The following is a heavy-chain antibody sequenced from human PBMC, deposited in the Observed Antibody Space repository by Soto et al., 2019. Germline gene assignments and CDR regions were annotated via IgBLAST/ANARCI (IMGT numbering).Heavy chain of an antibody. CDR2: ISWNSDNI. CDR3: AKDLYSNYGDAFDI. J-gene: IGHJ3*02. D-gene: IGHD4-4*01. Sequence: GGSLRLSCAASGFTFDDYAMHWVRQAPGKGLEWVSGISWNSDNIVYADSVKGRFTISRDNAKDSLYLQMNSLRAEDTALYYCAKDLYSNYGDAFDIWGQGTMVTVSS. V-gene: IGHV3-9*01. CDR1: GFTFDDYA.